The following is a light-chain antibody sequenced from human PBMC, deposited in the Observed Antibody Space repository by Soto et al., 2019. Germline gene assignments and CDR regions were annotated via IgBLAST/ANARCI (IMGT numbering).Light chain of an antibody. CDR1: SSNIGAGYD. V-gene: IGLV1-40*01. CDR3: QSYDSSLSGHVV. Sequence: QSVLTQPPSVSGAPGQTITISCTGSSSNIGAGYDVHWYQQLPGRAPKLLIYGNSNRPSGVPDRFSGSKSGTSASLAITGLQAEDEADYYCQSYDSSLSGHVVFGGGTKLTVL. J-gene: IGLJ2*01. CDR2: GNS.